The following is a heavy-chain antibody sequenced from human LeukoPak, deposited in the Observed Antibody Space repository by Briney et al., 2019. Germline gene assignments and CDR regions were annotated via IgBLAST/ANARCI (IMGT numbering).Heavy chain of an antibody. CDR1: GGPLNDGNYY. CDR2: MYYSGST. J-gene: IGHJ5*02. Sequence: SQTLSLTCSVPGGPLNDGNYYWSWVRQPPGRGLEWIGYMYYSGSTYYNPSLESRATISLDTSKNQFSLNLASVTGADTAVYYCARLARTTMTRVGFDPWGQGTLVTVSS. CDR3: ARLARTTMTRVGFDP. D-gene: IGHD4-17*01. V-gene: IGHV4-30-4*01.